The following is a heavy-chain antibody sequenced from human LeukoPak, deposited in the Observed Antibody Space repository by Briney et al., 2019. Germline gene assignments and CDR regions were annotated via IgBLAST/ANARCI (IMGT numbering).Heavy chain of an antibody. CDR3: ARVGGYSYGELDY. Sequence: SETLSLTCTVSGGSISSGGYYWSWIRQHPGKGLEWIGYIYYSGSTCYNPSLKSRVTISVDTSKNQFSLKLSSVTAADTAVYYCARVGGYSYGELDYWGQGTLVTVSS. V-gene: IGHV4-30-4*08. CDR2: IYYSGST. CDR1: GGSISSGGYY. J-gene: IGHJ4*02. D-gene: IGHD5-18*01.